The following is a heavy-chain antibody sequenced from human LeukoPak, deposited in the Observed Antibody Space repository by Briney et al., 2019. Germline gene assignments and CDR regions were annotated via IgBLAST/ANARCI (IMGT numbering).Heavy chain of an antibody. D-gene: IGHD3-10*01. CDR1: GGSMDSFY. CDR2: IYYSGTT. J-gene: IGHJ6*04. V-gene: IGHV4-59*01. Sequence: SETLSLTCSVSGGSMDSFYWSWIRQSSGGGLEWIGYIYYSGTTNYNPSLRSRLTISVDTSKNQFSLKLSSVTAADTAVYYCARLACLTLLRGVTGYHSLDVWGKGTKVTVSS. CDR3: ARLACLTLLRGVTGYHSLDV.